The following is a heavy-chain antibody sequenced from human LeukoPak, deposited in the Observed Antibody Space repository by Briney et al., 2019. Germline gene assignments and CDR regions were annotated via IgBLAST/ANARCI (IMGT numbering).Heavy chain of an antibody. Sequence: ASVKVSCKASGYTFTAYYIHWVRQALGQGLEWMGRINPNSGGTNYAQKFQGRVTMTRDTSISTAYMELSRLRSDDTAVYFCARRCDTSSYYTYYFDYWGQGTLVTVSS. CDR1: GYTFTAYY. CDR2: INPNSGGT. J-gene: IGHJ4*02. CDR3: ARRCDTSSYYTYYFDY. V-gene: IGHV1-2*02. D-gene: IGHD3-22*01.